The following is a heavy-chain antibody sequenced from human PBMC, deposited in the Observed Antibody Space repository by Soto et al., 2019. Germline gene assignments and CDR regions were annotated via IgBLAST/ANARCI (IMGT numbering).Heavy chain of an antibody. J-gene: IGHJ5*02. V-gene: IGHV3-23*01. CDR1: EFIFGGYA. Sequence: GGSLRLSSAASEFIFGGYAMSWVRQAPGKGLEWVSAISGSGGSTYYADSVKGRFTISRDNSKNTLYLQMNSLRAEDTAVYYCAKDFGLWFGEPSPQFDPWGQGTLVTVSS. CDR3: AKDFGLWFGEPSPQFDP. D-gene: IGHD3-10*01. CDR2: ISGSGGST.